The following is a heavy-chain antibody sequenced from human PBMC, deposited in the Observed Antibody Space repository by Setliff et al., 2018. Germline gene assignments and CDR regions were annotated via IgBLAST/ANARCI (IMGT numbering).Heavy chain of an antibody. V-gene: IGHV4-39*07. CDR1: GGSISSMSYY. CDR3: RFWSGYYKNDY. D-gene: IGHD3-3*01. Sequence: SETLSLTCTVSGGSISSMSYYWGWIRQPPGKGLEWIGSIYHSGSSYYNSSLRSRVTISVDTSKNQFSLILRSVTAADTAVYYCRFWSGYYKNDYWGRGTLVTVSS. CDR2: IYHSGSS. J-gene: IGHJ4*02.